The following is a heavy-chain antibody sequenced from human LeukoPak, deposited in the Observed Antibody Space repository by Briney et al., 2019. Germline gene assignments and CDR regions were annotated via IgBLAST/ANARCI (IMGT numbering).Heavy chain of an antibody. J-gene: IGHJ3*02. Sequence: ASVKVSCKASGYTFTGYYMHWVRQAPGQGLEWMGWINPNSGGTNYAQKFQGRVTMTRDTSISTAYMELSRLRSDDTAVYYCASQGVVVITARDAFDIWGQGTMVTVSS. CDR1: GYTFTGYY. D-gene: IGHD3-22*01. CDR2: INPNSGGT. V-gene: IGHV1-2*02. CDR3: ASQGVVVITARDAFDI.